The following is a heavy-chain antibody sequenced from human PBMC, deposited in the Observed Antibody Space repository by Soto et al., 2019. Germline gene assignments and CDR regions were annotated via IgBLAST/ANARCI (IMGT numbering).Heavy chain of an antibody. Sequence: VQLVQSGAEVKKPGSSVKVSCKASGGTFSTYTITWVRQAPGQGPEWMGRIIPIIGIINYAQKFQGRVTISADKCTGTAYMELTGLSSDDTAVYYCAGDPDSHYNDSHASSYPWGQGTLVTVSS. V-gene: IGHV1-69*08. CDR2: IIPIIGII. J-gene: IGHJ5*02. CDR3: AGDPDSHYNDSHASSYP. D-gene: IGHD4-4*01. CDR1: GGTFSTYT.